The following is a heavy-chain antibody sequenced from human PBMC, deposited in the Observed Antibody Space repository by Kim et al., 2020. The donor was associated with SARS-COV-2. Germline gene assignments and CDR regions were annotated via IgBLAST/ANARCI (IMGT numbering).Heavy chain of an antibody. D-gene: IGHD1-1*01. Sequence: ASVKVSCKIPGYSLTDLSMHWVRLAPGKGLEWMGGFDREDGEAKYARKFQGRVTMTEDTSTHTTYIELSSLTSEDTAVYYCAAQLKQLIEGGWFDPWGQGTLVTVSS. V-gene: IGHV1-24*01. CDR3: AAQLKQLIEGGWFDP. CDR1: GYSLTDLS. CDR2: FDREDGEA. J-gene: IGHJ5*02.